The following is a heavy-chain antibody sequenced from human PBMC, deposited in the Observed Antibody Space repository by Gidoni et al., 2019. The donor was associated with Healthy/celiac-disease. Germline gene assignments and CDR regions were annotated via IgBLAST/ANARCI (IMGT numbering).Heavy chain of an antibody. J-gene: IGHJ1*01. D-gene: IGHD4-17*01. Sequence: QLQLVQSGAEVKKPGASVKVSCKPSGYTFTSYYMHWMRQAPGQGLEWMGIINPSGGSTSYAQKFQGRVTMTRDTSTSTVYMELSSLRSEDTAVYYCARVDGDYVTAEYFQHWGQGTLVTVSS. CDR2: INPSGGST. V-gene: IGHV1-46*01. CDR1: GYTFTSYY. CDR3: ARVDGDYVTAEYFQH.